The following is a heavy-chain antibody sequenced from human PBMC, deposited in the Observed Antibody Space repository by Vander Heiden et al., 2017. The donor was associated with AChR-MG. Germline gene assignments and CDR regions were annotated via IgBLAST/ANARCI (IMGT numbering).Heavy chain of an antibody. J-gene: IGHJ5*02. CDR2: INHSGST. D-gene: IGHD2-2*01. Sequence: QVQLQQWGAGLLKPSETLSLTCAVYGGSFSGYYWSWIRQPPGKGLEWIGEINHSGSTNYNPSLKSRVTISVDTSKNQFSLKLSSVTAADTAVYYCARAPRRKYQPLGLGWFDPWGQGTLVTVSS. CDR3: ARAPRRKYQPLGLGWFDP. V-gene: IGHV4-34*01. CDR1: GGSFSGYY.